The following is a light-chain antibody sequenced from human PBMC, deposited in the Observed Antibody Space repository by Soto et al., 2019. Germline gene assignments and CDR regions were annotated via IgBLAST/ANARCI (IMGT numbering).Light chain of an antibody. CDR3: QQYNNWPRT. CDR1: QSVSSN. CDR2: GTS. J-gene: IGKJ4*01. V-gene: IGKV3-15*01. Sequence: EVVLTQSPATLSVSPGERATLSCRASQSVSSNLAWYQQKPGQAPRLLIYGTSTRATGIPARFSGSGSGTEFTLTISSLPSEDFAVYYCQQYNNWPRTFGGGTKVE.